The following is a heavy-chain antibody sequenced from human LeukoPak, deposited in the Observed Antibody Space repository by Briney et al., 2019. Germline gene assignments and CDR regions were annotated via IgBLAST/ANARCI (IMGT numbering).Heavy chain of an antibody. CDR1: GGSISSSSYY. V-gene: IGHV4-39*01. CDR3: ATIAQYYDFWSGPWDY. D-gene: IGHD3-3*01. CDR2: IYYSGST. Sequence: SETLSLTCTVSGGSISSSSYYWGWIRQPPGKGLEWIGSIYYSGSTYYNPSLKSRVTISVDTSKNQFSLKLSSVTAADTAVYYCATIAQYYDFWSGPWDYWGQGTLVTVSS. J-gene: IGHJ4*02.